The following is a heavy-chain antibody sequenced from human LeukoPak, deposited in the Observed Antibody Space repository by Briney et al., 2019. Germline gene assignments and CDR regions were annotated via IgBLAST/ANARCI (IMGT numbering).Heavy chain of an antibody. D-gene: IGHD2-21*02. CDR1: GYTFTGYY. J-gene: IGHJ4*02. V-gene: IGHV1-2*02. CDR3: ARSYCGGDCYWTIDY. Sequence: ASVKVSCKASGYTFTGYYMHWVRQAPGQGLTWMGWIDPNTGVTNYAQKFQGRVTMTRATSINTAYMELDRLTSDDTAIYYCARSYCGGDCYWTIDYWGQGTLVTVSS. CDR2: IDPNTGVT.